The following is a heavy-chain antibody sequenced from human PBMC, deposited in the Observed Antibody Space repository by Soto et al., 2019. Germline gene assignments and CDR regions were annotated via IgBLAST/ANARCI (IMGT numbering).Heavy chain of an antibody. CDR1: GFTFSSYW. D-gene: IGHD3-3*01. V-gene: IGHV3-74*01. Sequence: EVQLVESGGGLVQSGGSLRLSGAASGFTFSSYWMYWVRQAPGKGLVWVSRINSDGSSTNFADSVKGLFTISRDNAKYTLYLKMNSLRAVDTAVDYGVRGLEVTTGGSWGHGTMVTVSS. CDR3: VRGLEVTTGGS. J-gene: IGHJ5*01. CDR2: INSDGSST.